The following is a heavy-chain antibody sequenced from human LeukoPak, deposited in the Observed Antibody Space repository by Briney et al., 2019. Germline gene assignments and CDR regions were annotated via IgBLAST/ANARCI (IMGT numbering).Heavy chain of an antibody. D-gene: IGHD1-26*01. V-gene: IGHV3-33*06. J-gene: IGHJ4*02. CDR2: IWYDGSNK. Sequence: PGGSLRLSCATSGLTFSSYGMHWVRQAPGKGLEWVAVIWYDGSNKYYADSVKGRFTISRDNSKNTLYLQMNSLRAEDTAVYYCAKDFAQRVGAFDYWGQGTLVTVSS. CDR1: GLTFSSYG. CDR3: AKDFAQRVGAFDY.